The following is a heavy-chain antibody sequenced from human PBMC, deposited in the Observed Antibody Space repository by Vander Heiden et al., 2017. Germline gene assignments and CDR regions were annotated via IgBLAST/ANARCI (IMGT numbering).Heavy chain of an antibody. Sequence: QVQLQQWGAGLLKPSETLSLTCAVYGGSFSGYYCSWIRQPPGKGLEWIGEINHSGSTNYNPSLKSRVTISVDTSKNQFSLKLSSVTAADTAVYYCARRAVYYDILTGYYKGKNYFDYWGQGTLVTVSS. V-gene: IGHV4-34*01. J-gene: IGHJ4*02. CDR2: INHSGST. CDR1: GGSFSGYY. CDR3: ARRAVYYDILTGYYKGKNYFDY. D-gene: IGHD3-9*01.